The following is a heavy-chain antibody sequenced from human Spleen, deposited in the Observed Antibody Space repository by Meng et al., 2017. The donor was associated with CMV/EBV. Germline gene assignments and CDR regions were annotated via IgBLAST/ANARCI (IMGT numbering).Heavy chain of an antibody. Sequence: SCKASGYTFTSYAMHWVRQAPGQRLEWMGWINAGNGNTKYSQKFQGRVTITRDTSASTAYMELSSLRSEDTAVYYCARGRELGPFDYWGQGTLVTVSS. D-gene: IGHD6-13*01. CDR1: GYTFTSYA. V-gene: IGHV1-3*01. J-gene: IGHJ4*02. CDR2: INAGNGNT. CDR3: ARGRELGPFDY.